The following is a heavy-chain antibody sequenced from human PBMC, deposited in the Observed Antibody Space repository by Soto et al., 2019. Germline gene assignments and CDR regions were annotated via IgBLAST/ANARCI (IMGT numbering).Heavy chain of an antibody. J-gene: IGHJ6*02. CDR2: IYYSGDT. D-gene: IGHD2-15*01. Sequence: QVQLQESGPGLAKPSQPLSLTCTVSGGSISSGSFYWTWIRQHPGKGLEFIGYIYYSGDTYYNPSLRSRVIISLDTSKNQFSLRLNSVTAADTAVYYCAREWSGGRRDGNPDKYYGMDVWGQGTKVTVSS. CDR1: GGSISSGSFY. CDR3: AREWSGGRRDGNPDKYYGMDV. V-gene: IGHV4-31*03.